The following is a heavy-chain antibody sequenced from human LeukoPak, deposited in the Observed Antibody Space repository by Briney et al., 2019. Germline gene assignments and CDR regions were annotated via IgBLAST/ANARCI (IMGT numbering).Heavy chain of an antibody. V-gene: IGHV1-46*01. Sequence: ASVKVFCKASGYTFTSYYKHLVRQAPGPGLEWVGIINPSGGSTSYAQKFQGRVTMTRDTSTSTVYMELSSLRSEDTAVYYCARSNYYDSSGYYDHWGQGTLVTVSS. CDR3: ARSNYYDSSGYYDH. D-gene: IGHD3-22*01. CDR2: INPSGGST. CDR1: GYTFTSYY. J-gene: IGHJ5*02.